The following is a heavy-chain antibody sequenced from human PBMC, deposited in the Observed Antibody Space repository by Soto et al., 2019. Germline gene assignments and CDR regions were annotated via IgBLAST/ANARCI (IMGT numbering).Heavy chain of an antibody. CDR2: VYYNENT. CDR1: GVSISGSTFY. D-gene: IGHD3-16*01. Sequence: QIQLHESGPGLVKPSETLSLTCSFSGVSISGSTFYWGWIRQSPGKGLDWIGSVYYNENTYYNPSLASRVTISLQPSKNPCSLNLRSVTAADTAVYYCARLLGLRAAESWGQGTLLTVSS. CDR3: ARLLGLRAAES. J-gene: IGHJ1*01. V-gene: IGHV4-39*01.